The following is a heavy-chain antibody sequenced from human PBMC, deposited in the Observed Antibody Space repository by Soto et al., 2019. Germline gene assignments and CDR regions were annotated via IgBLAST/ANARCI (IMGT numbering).Heavy chain of an antibody. CDR3: ARDRRGSGWHEFDS. CDR2: ITWNSDRI. V-gene: IGHV3-9*01. D-gene: IGHD6-19*01. CDR1: GFSVDDYA. J-gene: IGHJ4*02. Sequence: EVQLVESGGGLVLPGRSLRLSCAGTGFSVDDYAMHRVRQAPGKAPEWVSGITWNSDRIVYADSVQGRFTISRDNAKNSLYLQMNSLRADDTAFYYCARDRRGSGWHEFDSWGQGTLVTVSS.